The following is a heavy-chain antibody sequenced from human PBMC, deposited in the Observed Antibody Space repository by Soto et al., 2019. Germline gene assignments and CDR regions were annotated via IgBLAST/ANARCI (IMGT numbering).Heavy chain of an antibody. V-gene: IGHV3-21*01. J-gene: IGHJ4*02. CDR2: INSDSAYI. Sequence: GGSLRLSCAASGFTFDSSTMNWVRQAPGKGLEWVSSINSDSAYIYYAGSVTGRFTIFRDNAKSSLFLQINSLRAVDTAVYYCTRGTYGDYSDWGRGTLVTVSS. CDR3: TRGTYGDYSD. CDR1: GFTFDSST. D-gene: IGHD4-17*01.